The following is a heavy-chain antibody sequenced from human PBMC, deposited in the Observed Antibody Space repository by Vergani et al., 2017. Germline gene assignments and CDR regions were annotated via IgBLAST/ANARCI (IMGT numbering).Heavy chain of an antibody. CDR3: ARREGGSGPYLFGFDP. Sequence: QVQLQESGPGLVKPSETLSLTCAVSGYSISSGYYWGWIRQPPGKGLEWIGSIYHSGNTYYNPSLKSRVTISVDTSKNQFSLKLSSVTAADTAVYYCARREGGSGPYLFGFDPWGQGTLVTVSS. CDR2: IYHSGNT. V-gene: IGHV4-38-2*01. D-gene: IGHD2-15*01. CDR1: GYSISSGYY. J-gene: IGHJ5*02.